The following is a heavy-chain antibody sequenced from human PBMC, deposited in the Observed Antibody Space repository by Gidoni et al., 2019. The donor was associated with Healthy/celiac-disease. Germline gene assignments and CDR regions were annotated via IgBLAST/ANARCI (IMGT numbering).Heavy chain of an antibody. Sequence: QVQLPQWGAGLLKPSETLSLTCAVYGESFSGYYWSWIRQPPGKGLEWIGEINHTGSTNYNASLKSRVTISVDTSNKQFSLDLNSVTAADTAVYYCARGRGKKDYWGQGTLVTVSS. CDR2: INHTGST. CDR1: GESFSGYY. V-gene: IGHV4-34*01. D-gene: IGHD3-16*01. CDR3: ARGRGKKDY. J-gene: IGHJ4*02.